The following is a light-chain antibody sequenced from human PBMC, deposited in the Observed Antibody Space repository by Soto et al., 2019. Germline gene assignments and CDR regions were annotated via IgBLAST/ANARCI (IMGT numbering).Light chain of an antibody. J-gene: IGLJ3*02. CDR3: ASYAGSKGVL. CDR2: EVN. V-gene: IGLV2-8*01. Sequence: QSVLTQPPSASGSPGQSVTISCTGTGSDVGNYNYVSWYQQHPGNAPKLVIYEVNKRPSGVPDRFSGSKSGYTASLTVSGLQAEDEADYYCASYAGSKGVLFGGGTKLTV. CDR1: GSDVGNYNY.